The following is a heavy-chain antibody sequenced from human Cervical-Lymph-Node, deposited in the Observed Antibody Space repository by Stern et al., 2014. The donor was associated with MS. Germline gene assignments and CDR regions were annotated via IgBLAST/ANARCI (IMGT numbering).Heavy chain of an antibody. V-gene: IGHV1-69*06. D-gene: IGHD3-16*01. J-gene: IGHJ6*02. CDR3: ARGETDYFYGMDV. Sequence: QLVQSGAEVKKPGSSVKVSCKAFGGTSRTYGISWVRQAPGQGLEWMGGIISMLGTTTYAQKFQGRVTITAAKSTSTAYLEVTSLRSEGTAVYYCARGETDYFYGMDVWGQGTTVTVSS. CDR1: GGTSRTYG. CDR2: IISMLGTT.